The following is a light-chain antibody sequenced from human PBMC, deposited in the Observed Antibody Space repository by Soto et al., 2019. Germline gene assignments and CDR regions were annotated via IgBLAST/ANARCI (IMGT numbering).Light chain of an antibody. CDR1: QGIRND. CDR3: LQDYHYPYT. Sequence: AIEMTQSPSSLTASVGDRVTITCRASQGIRNDLGWYQQKPGKAPELLIYSASTLQSGVPSRFSGSGSGTDFTLTTSSLQPEHFATYYCLQDYHYPYTFGQGTKVDI. CDR2: SAS. J-gene: IGKJ2*01. V-gene: IGKV1-6*01.